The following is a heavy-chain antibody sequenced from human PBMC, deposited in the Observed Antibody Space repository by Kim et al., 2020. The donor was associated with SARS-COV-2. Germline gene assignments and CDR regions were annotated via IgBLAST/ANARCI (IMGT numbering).Heavy chain of an antibody. V-gene: IGHV4-4*07. D-gene: IGHD3-3*01. Sequence: TYHRPLKSRVTMAVDSSKNQFSLKLSSVTAADTAVYYCVRAVPPLQFSDVWGKGTTVTVSS. CDR3: VRAVPPLQFSDV. J-gene: IGHJ6*04.